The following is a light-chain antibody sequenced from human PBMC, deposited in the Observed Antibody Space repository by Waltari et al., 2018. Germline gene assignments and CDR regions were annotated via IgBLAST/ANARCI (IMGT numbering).Light chain of an antibody. J-gene: IGLJ2*01. V-gene: IGLV2-14*01. CDR3: SSYTSSSTPV. CDR2: DVS. Sequence: QSALTQPASVSGSPGQSITISCTGTSSDVGGYNYVSWYQQHPGKAPKHMIYDVSNRPSGVSNRFSGSKSGNTASLTISGLQAEDEADYYCSSYTSSSTPVFGGGTKLTVL. CDR1: SSDVGGYNY.